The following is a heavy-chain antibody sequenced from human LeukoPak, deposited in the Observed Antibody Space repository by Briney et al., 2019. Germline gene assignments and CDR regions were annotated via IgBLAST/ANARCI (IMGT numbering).Heavy chain of an antibody. Sequence: PGGSLRLSCAASGFTFSSYWMSWVRQAPGKGLEWVANIKQDGSEKYYVDSVKGRFTISRDNAKNSLYLQMNSLRAEDTAVYYCARYVVFGYYYMDVWGKGTTVTVSS. CDR2: IKQDGSEK. V-gene: IGHV3-7*01. CDR3: ARYVVFGYYYMDV. CDR1: GFTFSSYW. J-gene: IGHJ6*03. D-gene: IGHD3-3*01.